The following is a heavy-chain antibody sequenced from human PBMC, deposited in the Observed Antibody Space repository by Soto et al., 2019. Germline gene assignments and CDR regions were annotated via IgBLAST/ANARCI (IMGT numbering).Heavy chain of an antibody. CDR3: ARGSYDFWSGYQNIDY. D-gene: IGHD3-3*01. J-gene: IGHJ4*02. CDR1: GYTFTSYG. CDR2: ISAYNGNT. Sequence: ASVKVSCKASGYTFTSYGISWVRQAPGQGLEWMGWISAYNGNTNYAQKLQGRVTMTTDTSTSTAYMELRSLRSDDTAVHYCARGSYDFWSGYQNIDYWGQGTLVTVSS. V-gene: IGHV1-18*01.